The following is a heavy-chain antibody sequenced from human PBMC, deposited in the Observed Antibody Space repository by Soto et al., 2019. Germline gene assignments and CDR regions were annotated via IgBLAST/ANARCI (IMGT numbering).Heavy chain of an antibody. CDR2: ILYSCRS. V-gene: IGHV4-59*12. CDR3: ARRDAPPPHYYYYYMDV. CDR1: GGSISSYC. J-gene: IGHJ6*03. D-gene: IGHD2-8*01. Sequence: SETLSLTCTVSGGSISSYCWYWIRLPPAKGLELIGYILYSCRSNYYHSLKSRVTISVDTSKNKFSLKLSSVTAADTAVYYCARRDAPPPHYYYYYMDVWGKGTTVTVSS.